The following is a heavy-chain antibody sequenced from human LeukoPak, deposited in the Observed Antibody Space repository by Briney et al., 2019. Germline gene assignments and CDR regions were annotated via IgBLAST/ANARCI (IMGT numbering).Heavy chain of an antibody. J-gene: IGHJ5*02. CDR2: IYYSGST. CDR1: GGSISSYY. Sequence: SETLSLTCTVSGGSISSYYWSWIRQPPGKGLEWIGYIYYSGSTNYNPSLKGRVTISVDTSKNQFSLKLSSVTAADTAVYYCARRLLGIGFDPWGQGTLVTVSS. D-gene: IGHD2-21*02. CDR3: ARRLLGIGFDP. V-gene: IGHV4-59*08.